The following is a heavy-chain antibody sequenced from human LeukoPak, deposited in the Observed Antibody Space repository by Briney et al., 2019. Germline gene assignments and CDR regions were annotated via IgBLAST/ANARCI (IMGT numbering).Heavy chain of an antibody. D-gene: IGHD3-16*01. CDR3: ANLFGTDPTDRYFDY. CDR2: IRYDGSNK. J-gene: IGHJ4*02. CDR1: GFTFSSYG. V-gene: IGHV3-30*02. Sequence: PGGSLRLSCAASGFTFSSYGMHWVRQAPGKGLEWVAFIRYDGSNKYYADSVKGRFTISRDNSKNTLYLQMNSLRAEDTAVYYCANLFGTDPTDRYFDYWGQGTLVTVSS.